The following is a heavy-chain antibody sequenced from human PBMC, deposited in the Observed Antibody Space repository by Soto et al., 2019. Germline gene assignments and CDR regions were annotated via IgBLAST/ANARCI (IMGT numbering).Heavy chain of an antibody. CDR3: VRSPTSFDY. CDR1: GYSFTTYW. Sequence: GASLKISCKGSGYSFTTYWIGWVRQAPGKGLEWMGNINPGDSNTRYSPSIQGQVTISADKSNNTAYLQWSSLKASDTAMYYCVRSPTSFDYWGQGTLVTVSS. CDR2: INPGDSNT. V-gene: IGHV5-51*01. D-gene: IGHD1-26*01. J-gene: IGHJ4*02.